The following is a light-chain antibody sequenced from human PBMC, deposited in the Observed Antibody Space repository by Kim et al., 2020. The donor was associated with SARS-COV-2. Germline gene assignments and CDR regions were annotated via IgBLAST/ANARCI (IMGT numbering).Light chain of an antibody. V-gene: IGLV1-47*02. CDR2: ANS. CDR3: SGWDETLSARV. CDR1: SSNIGKTY. J-gene: IGLJ3*02. Sequence: GQPVTISCSGGSSNIGKTYVYWYQQLPGTAPRLLIYANSQRPSGVPDRFSGSKSGTSASLAISGLRSEDEADYYCSGWDETLSARVFGGGTQLTVL.